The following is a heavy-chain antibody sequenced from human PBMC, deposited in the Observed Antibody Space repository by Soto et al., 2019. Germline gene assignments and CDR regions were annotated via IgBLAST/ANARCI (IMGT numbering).Heavy chain of an antibody. CDR3: ARVGRTSYYYYGMDV. V-gene: IGHV4-59*01. J-gene: IGHJ6*02. Sequence: PSETLSLTCTVSGGSISSYYWSWIRQPPGKGLEWIGYIYYSGSTNYNPSLRSRVTISVDTSKNQFSLKLSSVTAADTAVYYCARVGRTSYYYYGMDVWGQGTTVTVS. CDR2: IYYSGST. D-gene: IGHD2-2*01. CDR1: GGSISSYY.